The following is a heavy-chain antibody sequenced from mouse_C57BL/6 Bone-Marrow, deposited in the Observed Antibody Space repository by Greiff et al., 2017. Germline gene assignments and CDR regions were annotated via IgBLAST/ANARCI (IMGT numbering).Heavy chain of an antibody. CDR2: ISRGSSTI. V-gene: IGHV5-17*01. CDR1: GFTFSDYG. J-gene: IGHJ3*01. CDR3: ARSPFAY. Sequence: DVKLVESGGGLVKPGGSLKLSCAASGFTFSDYGMHWVRQAPEKGLEWVAYISRGSSTIYYADTVKGRFTISRDNAKNTLFLQMTSLRSEDTAMYYGARSPFAYWGQGTLVTVSA.